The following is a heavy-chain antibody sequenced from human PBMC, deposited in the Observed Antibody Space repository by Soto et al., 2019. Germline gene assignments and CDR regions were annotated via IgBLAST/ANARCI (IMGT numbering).Heavy chain of an antibody. V-gene: IGHV4-30-4*01. CDR1: GGSISSGDYY. Sequence: LSLTCTVSGGSISSGDYYWSWIRQPPGKGLEWIGYIYYSGSTYYNPSLKSRVTISVDTSKNQFSLKLSSVTAADTAVYYCARQVPAAIRLGWFDPWGQGTLVTVSS. CDR3: ARQVPAAIRLGWFDP. D-gene: IGHD2-2*02. CDR2: IYYSGST. J-gene: IGHJ5*02.